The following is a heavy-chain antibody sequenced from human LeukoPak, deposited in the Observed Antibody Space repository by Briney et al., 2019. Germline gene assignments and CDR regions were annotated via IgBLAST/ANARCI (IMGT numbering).Heavy chain of an antibody. D-gene: IGHD3-10*01. V-gene: IGHV1-3*01. CDR1: GYTFTSYA. J-gene: IGHJ4*02. CDR3: ARDRWFGEYYFDY. CDR2: INAGNGNT. Sequence: GASVKASCKASGYTFTSYAMHWVRQAPGQRLEWMGWINAGNGNTKYSQKFQGRVTITRDTSASTAYMELSSLRSEDTAVYYCARDRWFGEYYFDYWGQGTLVTVSS.